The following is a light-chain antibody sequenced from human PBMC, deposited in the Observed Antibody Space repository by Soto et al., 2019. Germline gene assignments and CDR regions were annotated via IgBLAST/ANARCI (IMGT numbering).Light chain of an antibody. J-gene: IGLJ3*02. V-gene: IGLV2-23*01. CDR3: FSYAGSRTWV. CDR2: EAT. Sequence: QSALTQPASVSGSPGQSITISCTGSSSDVGGYNYVSWYQQHPGKVPKLIIYEATKRPSGISNRFSGSKSGYMASLTISGLQAEDGADDYCFSYAGSRTWVFGGGTKLTVL. CDR1: SSDVGGYNY.